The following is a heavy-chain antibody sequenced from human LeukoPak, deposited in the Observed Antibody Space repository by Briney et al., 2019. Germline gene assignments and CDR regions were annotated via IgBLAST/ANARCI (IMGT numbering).Heavy chain of an antibody. CDR1: GYTFTSYG. Sequence: ASVKVSCKASGYTFTSYGISWVRQAPGQGLEWMGWISAYNGNTNYAQKLQCRVTMTTDTFTSTAYMELTTPRSADMAVYCRATGGSSMVRGSIWAAYYYYGMDVWGKGTPVTVSS. V-gene: IGHV1-18*03. CDR2: ISAYNGNT. D-gene: IGHD3-10*01. J-gene: IGHJ6*04. CDR3: ATGGSSMVRGSIWAAYYYYGMDV.